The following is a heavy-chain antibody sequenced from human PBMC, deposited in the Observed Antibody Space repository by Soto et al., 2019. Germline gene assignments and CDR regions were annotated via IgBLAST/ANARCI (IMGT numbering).Heavy chain of an antibody. CDR3: AREGGAVAGRGNYFDY. J-gene: IGHJ4*02. CDR2: IYGGGST. CDR1: GFTVSSNY. V-gene: IGHV3-53*01. D-gene: IGHD6-19*01. Sequence: GGSLRLSCAASGFTVSSNYMSWVRQAPGKGLEWVSVIYGGGSTYYADSVKGRFTISRDNSKNTLYLQMNSLRAEDTAVYYCAREGGAVAGRGNYFDYWGQGTLVTVSS.